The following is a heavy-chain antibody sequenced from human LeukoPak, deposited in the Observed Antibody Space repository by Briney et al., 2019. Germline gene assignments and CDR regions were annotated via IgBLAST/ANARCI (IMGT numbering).Heavy chain of an antibody. D-gene: IGHD3-22*01. CDR3: AKSAYYDASGYYREYYFDY. Sequence: PGGSLRLSCVPSGFSFSNYAMSWVRQAPGKGLEWVSSISGSGGSTHYADSVKGRFTISRDKTKNTLYMQMNSLRDEDTAVYYCAKSAYYDASGYYREYYFDYWGQGTLVTVSS. CDR1: GFSFSNYA. CDR2: ISGSGGST. J-gene: IGHJ4*02. V-gene: IGHV3-23*01.